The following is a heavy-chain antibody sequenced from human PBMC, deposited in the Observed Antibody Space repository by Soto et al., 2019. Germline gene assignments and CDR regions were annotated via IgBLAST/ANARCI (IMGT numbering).Heavy chain of an antibody. Sequence: QITLKESGPTLVKPTQTLTLTCTFSGFSLSTSGVGVGWIRQPPGKALEWLALIYWDDDKRYSPSVKSRLTITNDTSKNQVVLTMTNMDPVDTGTYYCAHCNYYDSSGYYLNWFDPWGQGTLVTV. J-gene: IGHJ5*02. CDR2: IYWDDDK. CDR1: GFSLSTSGVG. V-gene: IGHV2-5*02. CDR3: AHCNYYDSSGYYLNWFDP. D-gene: IGHD3-22*01.